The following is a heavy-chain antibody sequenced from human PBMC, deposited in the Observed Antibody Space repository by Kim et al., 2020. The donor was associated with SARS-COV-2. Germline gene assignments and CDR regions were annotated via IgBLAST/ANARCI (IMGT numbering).Heavy chain of an antibody. CDR2: IKQDGSEK. CDR1: GFTFSSYW. CDR3: ARKRVRDYVWGSYRYFDY. D-gene: IGHD3-16*02. J-gene: IGHJ4*02. Sequence: GGSLRLSCAASGFTFSSYWMSWVRQAPGKGLEWVANIKQDGSEKYYVDSVKGRFTISRDNAKNSLYLQMNSLRAEDTAVYYCARKRVRDYVWGSYRYFDYWGQGTLVTVSS. V-gene: IGHV3-7*03.